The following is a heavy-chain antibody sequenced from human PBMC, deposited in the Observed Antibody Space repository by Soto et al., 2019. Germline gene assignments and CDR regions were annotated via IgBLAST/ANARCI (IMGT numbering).Heavy chain of an antibody. Sequence: EVQLLESGGALVQPGGSLRLSCAASGFTFSNHAMNWVRQAPGKGLEWVSTISDSGSTYYADSVKVRFTISRDNSKNTLYLQMNSLRAEVTVVYYCVRDPGGHYCTSTSCLYFFDHWGQGTLVIVSS. J-gene: IGHJ4*02. V-gene: IGHV3-23*01. CDR1: GFTFSNHA. CDR2: ISDSGST. D-gene: IGHD2-2*01. CDR3: VRDPGGHYCTSTSCLYFFDH.